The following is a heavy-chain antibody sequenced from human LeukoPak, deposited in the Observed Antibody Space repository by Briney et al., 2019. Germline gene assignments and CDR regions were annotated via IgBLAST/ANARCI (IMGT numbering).Heavy chain of an antibody. V-gene: IGHV3-21*06. CDR3: ASRPRPYSYDSNGYFPLNF. CDR2: ISSGNTYV. J-gene: IGHJ4*02. D-gene: IGHD3-22*01. Sequence: GGSLRLSCTTSGFTFSAYDMVWIRQAPGRGLEWVSSISSGNTYVYYADSVKGRFTISRDNANNSLSLQMNSLIAEDTAVYYCASRPRPYSYDSNGYFPLNFWGQGTLVAVSS. CDR1: GFTFSAYD.